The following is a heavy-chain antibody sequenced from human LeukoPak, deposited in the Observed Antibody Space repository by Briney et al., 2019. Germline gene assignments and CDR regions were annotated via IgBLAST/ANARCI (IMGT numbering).Heavy chain of an antibody. CDR2: IHHSGTT. CDR3: ARDDESDPHADFHI. V-gene: IGHV4-61*08. Sequence: SETLSLTFTVSGGSISSGGYYWNWIRHPPGKGPEWIGHIHHSGTTTYNPFLQSRVTISLDTPKNQFSLKVSSVTAADTAVYYCARDDESDPHADFHIWGQGTMVTVSS. J-gene: IGHJ3*02. CDR1: GGSISSGGYY.